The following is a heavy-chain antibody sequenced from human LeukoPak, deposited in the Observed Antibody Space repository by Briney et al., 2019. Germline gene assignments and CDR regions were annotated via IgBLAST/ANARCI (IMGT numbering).Heavy chain of an antibody. CDR1: GGSISSSSYY. V-gene: IGHV4-61*01. CDR3: AREKAYYYDP. CDR2: MYYDGTT. Sequence: SETLSLTCTVSGGSISSSSYYWSWIRQPPGKGLEWIGYMYYDGTTNYNPSLKSRVTISVDTSKNQFSLELKSVTTADTAVYYCAREKAYYYDPWGQGTLVTVSS. D-gene: IGHD3-22*01. J-gene: IGHJ4*02.